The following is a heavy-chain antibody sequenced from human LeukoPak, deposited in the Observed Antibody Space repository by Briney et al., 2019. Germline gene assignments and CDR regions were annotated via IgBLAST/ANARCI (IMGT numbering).Heavy chain of an antibody. Sequence: SVKVSCKASGYTFTIYDINWLRQAPGQVLDWMGGIIPIFGTANYAQKFQGRVTITADESTSTAYMELSSLRSEDTAVYYCARDGDTATFDYWGQGTLVTVSS. CDR2: IIPIFGTA. J-gene: IGHJ4*02. CDR3: ARDGDTATFDY. D-gene: IGHD5-18*01. CDR1: GYTFTIYD. V-gene: IGHV1-69*13.